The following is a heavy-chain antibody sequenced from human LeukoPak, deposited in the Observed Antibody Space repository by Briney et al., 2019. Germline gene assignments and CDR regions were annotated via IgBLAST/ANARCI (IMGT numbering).Heavy chain of an antibody. V-gene: IGHV4-59*01. CDR3: ARSLYDYIWGSYRPRGAFDI. J-gene: IGHJ3*02. Sequence: SETLSLTCTVSGGSISSYYWSWIRQPPGKGLEWIGYIYYSGSTNYNPSLKSRVTISVDTSKNQFSLKLSSVTAADAAVYYCARSLYDYIWGSYRPRGAFDIWGQGTTVTVSS. CDR2: IYYSGST. D-gene: IGHD3-16*02. CDR1: GGSISSYY.